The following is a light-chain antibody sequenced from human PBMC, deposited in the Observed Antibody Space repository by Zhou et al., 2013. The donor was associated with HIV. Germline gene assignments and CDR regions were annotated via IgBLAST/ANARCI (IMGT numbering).Light chain of an antibody. CDR3: QQHGNSPWT. Sequence: EIVMTQSPATLSVSPGERATLSCRASQSVSSNLAWYRQKPGQAPRLLIYGASTRASGIPARFSGSGSGTDFTLTISRLEPEDFAVYYCQQHGNSPWTFGQGTKVEIK. V-gene: IGKV3-15*01. CDR1: QSVSSN. J-gene: IGKJ1*01. CDR2: GAS.